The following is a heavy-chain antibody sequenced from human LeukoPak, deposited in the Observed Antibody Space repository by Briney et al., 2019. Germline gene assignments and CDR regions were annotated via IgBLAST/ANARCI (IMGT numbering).Heavy chain of an antibody. D-gene: IGHD2-15*01. Sequence: GGSLRLSCAASGFTFSSYSMNWVRQAPGKGLEWVSSISSSSSYIYYADSVKGRFTISRDNAKNSLYLQMNSLRAEDAAVYYCARTKRPYCSGGSCYEWFDPWGQGTLVTVSS. CDR1: GFTFSSYS. CDR3: ARTKRPYCSGGSCYEWFDP. J-gene: IGHJ5*02. CDR2: ISSSSSYI. V-gene: IGHV3-21*01.